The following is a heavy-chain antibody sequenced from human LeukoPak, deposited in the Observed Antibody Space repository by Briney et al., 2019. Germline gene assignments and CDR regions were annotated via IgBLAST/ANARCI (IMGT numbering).Heavy chain of an antibody. D-gene: IGHD2-2*01. V-gene: IGHV4-59*01. CDR3: ARVGYCSSTSCYGDSIWFDP. J-gene: IGHJ5*02. CDR1: GGSISSYY. CDR2: IYYSGGT. Sequence: SETLSLTCTVSGGSISSYYWSWIRQPPGKGLEWIGYIYYSGGTNYNPSLKSRVTISVDTSKNQFSLKLSSVTAADTAVYYCARVGYCSSTSCYGDSIWFDPWGQGTLVTVSS.